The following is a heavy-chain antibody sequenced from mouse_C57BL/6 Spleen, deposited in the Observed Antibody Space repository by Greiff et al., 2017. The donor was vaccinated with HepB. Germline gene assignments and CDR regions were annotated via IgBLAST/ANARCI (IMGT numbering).Heavy chain of an antibody. D-gene: IGHD1-1*01. J-gene: IGHJ2*01. CDR2: IHPNSGST. Sequence: QVHVKQPGAELVKPGASVKLSCKASGYTFTSYWMHWVKQRPGQGLEWIGMIHPNSGSTKYNEKFKSKATLTVDKSSSTAYMQLSSLTSEDSAVFYCAKRFYGSTSVDYWGQGTTLTVSS. CDR3: AKRFYGSTSVDY. V-gene: IGHV1-64*01. CDR1: GYTFTSYW.